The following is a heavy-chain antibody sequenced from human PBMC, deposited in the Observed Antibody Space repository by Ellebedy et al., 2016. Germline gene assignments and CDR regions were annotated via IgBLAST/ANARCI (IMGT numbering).Heavy chain of an antibody. CDR1: DDSISSYY. CDR3: ARGAPLFDH. D-gene: IGHD3-16*01. V-gene: IGHV4-59*01. CDR2: IHYTRNT. J-gene: IGHJ5*02. Sequence: GSLRLXXNVSDDSISSYYSSWIRQPPGKGLEWIGYIHYTRNTNYNPSLKSRVTMSIDTSKKTFSLEVTSVTAADTAVYYCARGAPLFDHWGQGTLVSVSS.